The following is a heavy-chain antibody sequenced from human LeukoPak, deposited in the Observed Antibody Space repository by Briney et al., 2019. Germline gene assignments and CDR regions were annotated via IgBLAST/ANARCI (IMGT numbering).Heavy chain of an antibody. J-gene: IGHJ4*02. Sequence: GGSLRLSCAASGFTFNSYAMSWVRQAPEKGLEWVATISGSGGGTYYADSVKGRFTISRDDSKNTLYLQMNSLRAEDTAVYYCAKDLGRYRNNYFDYWGQGTLVAVSS. D-gene: IGHD1-26*01. CDR2: ISGSGGGT. CDR3: AKDLGRYRNNYFDY. V-gene: IGHV3-23*01. CDR1: GFTFNSYA.